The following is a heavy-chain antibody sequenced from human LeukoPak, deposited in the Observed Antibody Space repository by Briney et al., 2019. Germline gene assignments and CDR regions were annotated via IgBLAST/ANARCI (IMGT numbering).Heavy chain of an antibody. Sequence: ASVKVSCKASGYTFTSYGISWVRQAPGQGLEWMGWISAYNGNTNYAQKLQGRVTMTTDTSTSTAYMELRSLRSDDMAVYYCARDSTTVDTAMVGGYYFDYWGQGTLVTVSS. D-gene: IGHD5-18*01. CDR2: ISAYNGNT. CDR3: ARDSTTVDTAMVGGYYFDY. CDR1: GYTFTSYG. J-gene: IGHJ4*02. V-gene: IGHV1-18*03.